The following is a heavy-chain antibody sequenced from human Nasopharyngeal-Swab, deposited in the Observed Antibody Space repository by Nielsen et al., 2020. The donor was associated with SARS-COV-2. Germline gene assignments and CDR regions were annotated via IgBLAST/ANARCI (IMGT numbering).Heavy chain of an antibody. J-gene: IGHJ4*02. Sequence: GESLKISCAASGFTFSSYAMHWVRQAPGKGLEWVAVISYDGSNKYYADSVEGRFIISRDNSKNTVYLQIKRLGVEDAAVYYCATWMRAHFDYWGQGTLVT. D-gene: IGHD2-2*03. V-gene: IGHV3-30-3*01. CDR1: GFTFSSYA. CDR2: ISYDGSNK. CDR3: ATWMRAHFDY.